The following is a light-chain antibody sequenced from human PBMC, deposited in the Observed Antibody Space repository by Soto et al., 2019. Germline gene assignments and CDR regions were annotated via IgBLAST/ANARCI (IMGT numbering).Light chain of an antibody. CDR3: QQRANWPLT. J-gene: IGKJ2*01. CDR1: QRVSSY. V-gene: IGKV3-11*01. Sequence: ETVLTQSPATLSLSPGERATLSCRASQRVSSYLGWYQQKPGQAHRLLIYDASNRATGIPARFSGSWSGTDFTLTIRSLEPEDYAGYYCQQRANWPLTFGPGTKRAIK. CDR2: DAS.